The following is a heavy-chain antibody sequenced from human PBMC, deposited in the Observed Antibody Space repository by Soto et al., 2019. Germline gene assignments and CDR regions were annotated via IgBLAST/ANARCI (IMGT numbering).Heavy chain of an antibody. D-gene: IGHD5-18*01. CDR1: GFTFSSYG. CDR2: IWYDGSNK. CDR3: ARDHGPSTWIQLWSFDY. J-gene: IGHJ4*02. Sequence: GGSLRLSCAASGFTFSSYGMHWVRQAPGKGLEWVAVIWYDGSNKYYADSVKGRFTISRDNSKNTLYLQMNSLRAEDTAVYYCARDHGPSTWIQLWSFDYWGQGTLVTVSS. V-gene: IGHV3-33*01.